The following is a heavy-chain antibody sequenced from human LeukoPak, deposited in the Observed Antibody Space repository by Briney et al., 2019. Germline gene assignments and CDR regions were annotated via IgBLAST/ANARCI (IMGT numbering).Heavy chain of an antibody. Sequence: GSLRLSCAASGFTFSSYSMNWVRQAPGKGLEWVSSISSSSSYIYYADSVKGRFTISRDNAKNSLYLQMNSLRAEDTAVYYCARVIVGATAAFDIWGQGTMVTVSS. V-gene: IGHV3-21*01. J-gene: IGHJ3*02. CDR3: ARVIVGATAAFDI. CDR1: GFTFSSYS. D-gene: IGHD1-26*01. CDR2: ISSSSSYI.